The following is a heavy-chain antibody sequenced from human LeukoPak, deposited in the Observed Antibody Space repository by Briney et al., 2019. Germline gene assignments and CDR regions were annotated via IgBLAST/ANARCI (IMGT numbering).Heavy chain of an antibody. J-gene: IGHJ4*02. CDR1: GFTFSSYG. V-gene: IGHV3-48*01. Sequence: GGSLRLSCAASGFTFSSYGMNWVRQAPGKGLEWVSYVSFSSHIISYADSVKGRFTISRDNAQNSLDLQMNSLRAEDTAVYYCARDGGKKDDYWGQGTLVTVSS. CDR3: ARDGGKKDDY. D-gene: IGHD2-15*01. CDR2: VSFSSHII.